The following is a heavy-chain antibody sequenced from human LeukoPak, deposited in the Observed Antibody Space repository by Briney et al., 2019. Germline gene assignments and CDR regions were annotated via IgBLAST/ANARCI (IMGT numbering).Heavy chain of an antibody. CDR2: ISYDGSNK. CDR1: GFTFSSYG. Sequence: GGSLRLSCAASGFTFSSYGMHWVRQAPGKGLEWVAVISYDGSNKYYADSVKGRFTISRDNAKNSLYLQMNSLRAEDTAVYYCARDRRSRYYFDYWGQGTLVTVSS. D-gene: IGHD6-13*01. CDR3: ARDRRSRYYFDY. V-gene: IGHV3-30*03. J-gene: IGHJ4*02.